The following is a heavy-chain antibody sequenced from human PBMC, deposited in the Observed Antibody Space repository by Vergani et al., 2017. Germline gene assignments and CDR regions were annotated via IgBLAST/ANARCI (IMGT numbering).Heavy chain of an antibody. Sequence: QVQLVESGGGVVQPGRSLILSCAASGFTFSRYAMHWVRQAPGKGLEWVAVISYDGSNNYYADSVKGRFTISRDNSKNTLYLQMNSLRAEDTAVYYCARELXYYDSSGYQYFFDYWGQGTLVTVSS. J-gene: IGHJ4*02. V-gene: IGHV3-30-3*01. CDR2: ISYDGSNN. D-gene: IGHD3-22*01. CDR1: GFTFSRYA. CDR3: ARELXYYDSSGYQYFFDY.